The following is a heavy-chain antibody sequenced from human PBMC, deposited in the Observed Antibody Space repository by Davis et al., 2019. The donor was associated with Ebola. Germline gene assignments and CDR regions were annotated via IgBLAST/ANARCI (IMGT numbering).Heavy chain of an antibody. CDR1: GFTFRNYA. Sequence: PGGSLRLSCAASGFTFRNYAMHRVRRAPGQGLEWVAVIAYDGSTKYYADSVKGQFTISRDSSKNTVYLEMNSLRPEDTAVYYCARDRWGGGYWGQGTLVTVSS. V-gene: IGHV3-30-3*01. CDR2: IAYDGSTK. J-gene: IGHJ4*02. CDR3: ARDRWGGGY. D-gene: IGHD4-23*01.